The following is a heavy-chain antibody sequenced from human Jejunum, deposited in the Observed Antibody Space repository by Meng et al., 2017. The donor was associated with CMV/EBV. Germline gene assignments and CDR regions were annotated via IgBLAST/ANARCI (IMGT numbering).Heavy chain of an antibody. J-gene: IGHJ4*02. CDR1: GDSITGYY. V-gene: IGHV4-4*07. Sequence: QVQPQESGPGLVKPSETLSLTCTVSGDSITGYYYNWIRQPAGKGLEWIGRVYTSGSTNYSPSLKSRVTISVDTSMKQLSLKLTSVTAADTAVYYCARASNSAGWYGFDYWGQGTLVTVSS. CDR3: ARASNSAGWYGFDY. D-gene: IGHD6-19*01. CDR2: VYTSGST.